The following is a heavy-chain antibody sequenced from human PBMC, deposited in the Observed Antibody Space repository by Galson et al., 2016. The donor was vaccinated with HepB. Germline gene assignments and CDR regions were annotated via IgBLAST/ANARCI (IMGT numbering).Heavy chain of an antibody. D-gene: IGHD3-3*01. J-gene: IGHJ4*01. CDR2: ISNDGNIK. CDR1: GFHFRSYA. Sequence: SLRLSCAASGFHFRSYAMHWVRQAPGKGLEWVALISNDGNIKSYISPAKGRFSISRENSRNTVHLQMNSLRAEATGVYYCARERGAAGVQVFLDFWGHGTVVAVSS. V-gene: IGHV3-30*04. CDR3: ARERGAAGVQVFLDF.